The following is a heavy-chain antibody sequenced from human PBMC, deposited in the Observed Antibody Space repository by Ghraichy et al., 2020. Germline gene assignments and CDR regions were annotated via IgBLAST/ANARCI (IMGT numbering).Heavy chain of an antibody. J-gene: IGHJ4*02. Sequence: GGSLRLSCAASGFTFHNYWMHWVRQAPGKGLVWVSLISSDGSTTRYADSVKGRFTISRDNAKSTLYLQMNSLRAEDTAVYYCLSSMELPGYWGQGTLVTVSS. V-gene: IGHV3-74*01. CDR3: LSSMELPGY. D-gene: IGHD1-7*01. CDR2: ISSDGSTT. CDR1: GFTFHNYW.